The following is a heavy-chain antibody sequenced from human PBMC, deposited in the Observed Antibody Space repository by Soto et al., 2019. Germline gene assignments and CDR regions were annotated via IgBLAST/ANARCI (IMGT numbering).Heavy chain of an antibody. D-gene: IGHD3-16*01. Sequence: PSETLSLTCAVSGGPIWSGSYPWSWFRHPPGKGLEWIGFIYHTGSTYYNPSLRSRVAMSVDTSKNQFSLKLSSVTAEDTAVYYCARTLRKGARNFYGLDVWGQRTTGTVS. V-gene: IGHV4-30-2*01. J-gene: IGHJ6*02. CDR3: ARTLRKGARNFYGLDV. CDR1: GGPIWSGSYP. CDR2: IYHTGST.